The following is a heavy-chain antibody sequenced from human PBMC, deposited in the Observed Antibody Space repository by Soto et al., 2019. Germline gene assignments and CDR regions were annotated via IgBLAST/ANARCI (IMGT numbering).Heavy chain of an antibody. CDR3: TRALSGGCAPAAY. CDR1: GGSVSATNW. V-gene: IGHV4-4*02. J-gene: IGHJ4*02. CDR2: IKLPGTT. Sequence: QVQLQESGPGLVKPSGTLSLPCAVSGGSVSATNWWSRIRQPPGKGLEWIGEIKLPGTTNYNPSLQTRVTTSTDQPPNAVSLTLAAVTAADTAVYSCTRALSGGCAPAAYCGQGPLVPVSS. D-gene: IGHD1-1*01.